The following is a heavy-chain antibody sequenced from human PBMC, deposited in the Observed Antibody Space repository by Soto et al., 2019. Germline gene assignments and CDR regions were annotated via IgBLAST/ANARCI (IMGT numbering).Heavy chain of an antibody. V-gene: IGHV3-30*18. CDR3: AKDDKVSYGMDV. J-gene: IGHJ6*02. D-gene: IGHD3-22*01. Sequence: PGGSLRLSCAASGFTFSSYGMHWVRQAPGKGLEWVAVISYDGSNKYYADSVKGRFTISRDNSKNTLYLQMNSLRAEDTAVYYCAKDDKVSYGMDVWGQGTTVTVSS. CDR1: GFTFSSYG. CDR2: ISYDGSNK.